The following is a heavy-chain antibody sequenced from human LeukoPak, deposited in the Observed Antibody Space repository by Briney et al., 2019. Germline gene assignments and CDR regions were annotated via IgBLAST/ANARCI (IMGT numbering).Heavy chain of an antibody. D-gene: IGHD1-26*01. J-gene: IGHJ2*01. V-gene: IGHV4-38-2*02. CDR1: GYSISTSYY. Sequence: PSETLSLTCTVSGYSISTSYYWGWTRQPPGQGLEWIGSIYHSGNTYYNPSLKSRVTISVDTSKNQFSLKLNSVTAADTAVYYCARDRPATENWYLDLWGRGTLVTVSS. CDR3: ARDRPATENWYLDL. CDR2: IYHSGNT.